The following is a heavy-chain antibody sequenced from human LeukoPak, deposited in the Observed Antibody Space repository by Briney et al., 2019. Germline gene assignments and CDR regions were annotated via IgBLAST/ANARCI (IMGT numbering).Heavy chain of an antibody. Sequence: PSETLSLTCTVSGGSISSGGYYWSWIRQAPGKGLEWIGYIYHSGSTYYNPSLKSRITISVDRSKNQFSLKLSSVTAADTAVYYCARDPPEESAFDIWGQGTMVPVSS. CDR1: GGSISSGGYY. J-gene: IGHJ3*02. CDR3: ARDPPEESAFDI. V-gene: IGHV4-30-2*01. D-gene: IGHD1-14*01. CDR2: IYHSGST.